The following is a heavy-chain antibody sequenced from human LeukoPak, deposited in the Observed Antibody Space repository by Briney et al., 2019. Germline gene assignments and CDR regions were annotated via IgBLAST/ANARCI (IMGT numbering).Heavy chain of an antibody. D-gene: IGHD3-22*01. CDR2: INTDGSST. V-gene: IGHV3-74*01. CDR1: GFTFSSYW. Sequence: GGSLRLSCAASGFTFSSYWMHWVRQAPGKGLVWVSRINTDGSSTSYADSVKGRFTISRDNAKNSLYLQMNSLRAEDTAVYYCARAPGWNSGSSGYSDYWGQGTLVTVSS. J-gene: IGHJ4*02. CDR3: ARAPGWNSGSSGYSDY.